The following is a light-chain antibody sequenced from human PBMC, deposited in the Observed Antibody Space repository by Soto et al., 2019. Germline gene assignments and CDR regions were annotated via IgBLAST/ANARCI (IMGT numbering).Light chain of an antibody. CDR3: QQYSNWPLIT. V-gene: IGKV3-15*01. CDR1: QSVSSY. CDR2: GAS. Sequence: EIVMTQSPVTLSVSPGEGATLSCRASQSVSSYLAWYQHKRGQAPRLLIYGASTRATGIPVRFSGSGSGTEVTLTISSLQSEDFAVSFCQQYSNWPLITFGQGTRLEIK. J-gene: IGKJ5*01.